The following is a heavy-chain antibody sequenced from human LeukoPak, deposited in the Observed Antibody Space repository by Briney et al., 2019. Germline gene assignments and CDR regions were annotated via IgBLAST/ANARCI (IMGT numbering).Heavy chain of an antibody. CDR2: ITASSGGT. J-gene: IGHJ4*02. Sequence: GGSLRLSCAASGFPFSSYAMGWVRQAPRKGLEWVSAITASSGGTYYADSVKGRFTISRDNSKNTLYLQINSLRAEDTAVYYCARSPYDWNYGDYWGQGTLVTVSS. V-gene: IGHV3-23*01. CDR1: GFPFSSYA. D-gene: IGHD1-20*01. CDR3: ARSPYDWNYGDY.